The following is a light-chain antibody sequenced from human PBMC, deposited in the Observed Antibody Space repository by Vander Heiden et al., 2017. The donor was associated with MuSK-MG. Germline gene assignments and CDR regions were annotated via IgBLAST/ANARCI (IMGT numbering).Light chain of an antibody. J-gene: IGKJ4*01. V-gene: IGKV3-15*01. Sequence: ELVMTQSPATLSVSPGDRATLSCRASQSVSSNLAWYQHKPGQAPRLLIYGASTRASGIPARFSGSGSGTEFTLTISSLQSEDFAAYYCQQYNNAPPLTFGGGTKVEIK. CDR2: GAS. CDR3: QQYNNAPPLT. CDR1: QSVSSN.